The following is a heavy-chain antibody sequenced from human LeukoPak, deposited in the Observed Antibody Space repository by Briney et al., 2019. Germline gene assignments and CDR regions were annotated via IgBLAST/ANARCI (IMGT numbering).Heavy chain of an antibody. CDR1: GFSFSSYG. V-gene: IGHV3-23*01. J-gene: IGHJ5*02. CDR3: ARVAGWHWFDP. CDR2: FSASDGSR. D-gene: IGHD6-19*01. Sequence: GALRLSCEASGFSFSSYGMSWVRQAPGEGLEWVSGFSASDGSRYYADSVKGRFTISRDNSKNTVYLQMNNMRVDDTAVYYCARVAGWHWFDPWGQGTLVTVSS.